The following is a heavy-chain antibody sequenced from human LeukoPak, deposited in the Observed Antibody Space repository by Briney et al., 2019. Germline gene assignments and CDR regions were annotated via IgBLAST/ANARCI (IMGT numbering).Heavy chain of an antibody. CDR3: ARAGPYSSSWYGTGRSDRSMDV. CDR1: GGSFSGYY. V-gene: IGHV4-34*01. D-gene: IGHD6-13*01. CDR2: INHSGST. Sequence: PSETLSLTCAVYGGSFSGYYWSWIRQPPGKGLEWIGEINHSGSTNYNPSLKSRVTISVDTSKNQFSLKLSSVTAADTAVYYCARAGPYSSSWYGTGRSDRSMDVWGQGTTVTVSS. J-gene: IGHJ6*02.